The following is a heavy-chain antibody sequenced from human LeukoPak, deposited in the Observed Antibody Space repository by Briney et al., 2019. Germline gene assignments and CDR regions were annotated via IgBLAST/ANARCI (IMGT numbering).Heavy chain of an antibody. D-gene: IGHD1-26*01. CDR2: VSGTGVDT. V-gene: IGHV3-23*01. CDR3: AKGLSHVGATTSGEVDY. J-gene: IGHJ4*02. Sequence: GGSLRLSCAASGFTFSSLAMNWVRQAPGKGLEWVSAVSGTGVDTFYADSAKGRFTISRDNSRNTLYLQMNSLRAEDAALYYCAKGLSHVGATTSGEVDYWGQGTLVTVSS. CDR1: GFTFSSLA.